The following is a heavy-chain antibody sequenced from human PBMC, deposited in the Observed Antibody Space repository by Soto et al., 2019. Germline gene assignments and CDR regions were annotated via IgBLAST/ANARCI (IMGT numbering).Heavy chain of an antibody. J-gene: IGHJ4*02. D-gene: IGHD6-13*01. V-gene: IGHV3-74*01. Sequence: PRGSLRFSCEASGFIFTNFWMHWVRQVPGKGLVWVPRIDTSGSSTSYADSVKGRFTISRDNAKNAVSLQMNSLRAEDTGVYYCAKDSWYFDLWSQGSLVTVSS. CDR1: GFIFTNFW. CDR2: IDTSGSST. CDR3: AKDSWYFDL.